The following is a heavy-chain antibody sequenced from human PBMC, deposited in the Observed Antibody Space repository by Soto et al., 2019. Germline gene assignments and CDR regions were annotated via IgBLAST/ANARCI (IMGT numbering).Heavy chain of an antibody. CDR1: GYTFTGYY. V-gene: IGHV1-2*02. CDR3: ARDPHEGVYDY. CDR2: RRPNSGGA. Sequence: QVPLVQSGAEVKKPGASVKVSCKASGYTFTGYYLHWIRQAPGQGLEWMGWRRPNSGGANYAQKFQGRVSMTRDTSMSTFYMELSRLRSDDTAVYYCARDPHEGVYDYWGQGTLVTVSS. D-gene: IGHD3-16*01. J-gene: IGHJ4*02.